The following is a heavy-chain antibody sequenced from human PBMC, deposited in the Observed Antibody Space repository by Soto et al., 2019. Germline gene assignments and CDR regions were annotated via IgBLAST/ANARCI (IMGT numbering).Heavy chain of an antibody. J-gene: IGHJ4*02. D-gene: IGHD3-10*01. Sequence: SETLSLTCAVYGGSFSGYYWSWIRQPPGKGLEWIGEINHSGSTNYNPSLKSRVTISVDTSKNQFSLKLSSVTAADTAVYYCARESRVTMVRGVMTFDYWAREPWSPSPQ. CDR1: GGSFSGYY. V-gene: IGHV4-34*01. CDR2: INHSGST. CDR3: ARESRVTMVRGVMTFDY.